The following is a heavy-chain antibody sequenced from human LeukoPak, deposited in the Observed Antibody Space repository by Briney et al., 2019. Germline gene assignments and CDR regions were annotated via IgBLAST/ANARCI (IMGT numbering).Heavy chain of an antibody. J-gene: IGHJ4*02. Sequence: PSETLSLTCTVSGGSISGYYWSWIRQPPGKGLEWIGYIYYSGNTKYNPSLKSRDTMSVDTSRNQFSLKLSSVTAADTAVYYCARDRLNFFDYWGQGTLVTVSS. CDR1: GGSISGYY. CDR2: IYYSGNT. V-gene: IGHV4-59*01. CDR3: ARDRLNFFDY.